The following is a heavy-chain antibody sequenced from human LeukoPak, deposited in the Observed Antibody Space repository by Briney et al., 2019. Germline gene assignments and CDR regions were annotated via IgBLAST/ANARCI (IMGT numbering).Heavy chain of an antibody. CDR1: EFTFNRYW. Sequence: PGGSLRLSCAASEFTFNRYWMSWVPQAPGKALQWVANIKHDGSEAHYVDSVKGRFTISRDNAKSSLSLQMNSLNVDDTGVYFCTRDALFGSGRTHLDFWSQGTLVSVSS. J-gene: IGHJ4*02. D-gene: IGHD3-10*01. CDR2: IKHDGSEA. CDR3: TRDALFGSGRTHLDF. V-gene: IGHV3-7*04.